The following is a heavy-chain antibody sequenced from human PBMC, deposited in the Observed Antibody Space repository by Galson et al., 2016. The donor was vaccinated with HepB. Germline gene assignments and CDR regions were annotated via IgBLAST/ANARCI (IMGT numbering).Heavy chain of an antibody. CDR2: IYPRDSDT. J-gene: IGHJ4*02. CDR3: AKEGGGSTSWFDF. CDR1: GYKFTQYW. D-gene: IGHD2/OR15-2a*01. V-gene: IGHV5-51*01. Sequence: QSGAEVKKPGESLRISCKASGYKFTQYWIGWVRQMPGKGLEWIGIIYPRDSDTRYSPSFQGQVAISADMSTDTAYLQWSSLKASDSAFYYCAKEGGGSTSWFDFWGQGTQITVSS.